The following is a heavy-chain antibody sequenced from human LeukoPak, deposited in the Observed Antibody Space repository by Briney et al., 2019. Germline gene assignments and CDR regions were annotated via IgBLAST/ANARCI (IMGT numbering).Heavy chain of an antibody. CDR3: AREEYYYDSSGYYSAYYLDY. CDR1: GFTFSSYG. J-gene: IGHJ4*02. Sequence: PGGSLRLSCAASGFTFSSYGMHWVRQAPGKGLEWVAVIWYDGSNKYYADSVKGRFTISRDNSKNTLYLQMNSLRAEDTAVYYCAREEYYYDSSGYYSAYYLDYWGQGTLVTVSS. V-gene: IGHV3-33*01. CDR2: IWYDGSNK. D-gene: IGHD3-22*01.